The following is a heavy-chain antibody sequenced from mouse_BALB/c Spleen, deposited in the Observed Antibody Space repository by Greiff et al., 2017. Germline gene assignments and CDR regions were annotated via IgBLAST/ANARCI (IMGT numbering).Heavy chain of an antibody. Sequence: EVKLVESGGGLVQPGGSLKLSCAASGFTFSSYGMSWVRQTPDKRLELVATINSNGGSTYYPDSVKGRFTISRDNAKNTLYLQMSSLKSEDTAMYYCARDDYDVDYWGQGTTLTVSS. V-gene: IGHV5-6-3*01. CDR1: GFTFSSYG. D-gene: IGHD2-4*01. J-gene: IGHJ2*01. CDR3: ARDDYDVDY. CDR2: INSNGGST.